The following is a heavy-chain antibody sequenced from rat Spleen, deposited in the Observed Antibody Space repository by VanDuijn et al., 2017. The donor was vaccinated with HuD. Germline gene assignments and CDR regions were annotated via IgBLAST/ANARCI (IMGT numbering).Heavy chain of an antibody. CDR1: GFTFSNYD. D-gene: IGHD1-1*01. CDR3: ARDYSGDWYFDF. Sequence: EVQLVESGGGLVQPGRSLKLSCAASGFTFSNYDMAWVRQAPTKGLEWIASISTGGGNTYYRDSVKGRFTISRDNAKNTQYLQMDSLRSEDTATYYCARDYSGDWYFDFWGPGTMVTVSS. V-gene: IGHV5S13*01. J-gene: IGHJ1*01. CDR2: ISTGGGNT.